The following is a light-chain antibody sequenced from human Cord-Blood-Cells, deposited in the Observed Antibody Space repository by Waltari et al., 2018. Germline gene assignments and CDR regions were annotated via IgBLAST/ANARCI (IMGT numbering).Light chain of an antibody. CDR2: RNN. J-gene: IGLJ3*02. CDR3: AAWDDSLSGWV. V-gene: IGLV1-47*01. CDR1: RSNIGSNY. Sequence: QSVLTQPPSASGTPGQRVTISCSGSRSNIGSNYVYWYQQLPGTAPKPLIYRNNQRPSGVPDRFSGSKSGTSASLAISGLRSEDEADYYCAAWDDSLSGWVFGGGTKLTVL.